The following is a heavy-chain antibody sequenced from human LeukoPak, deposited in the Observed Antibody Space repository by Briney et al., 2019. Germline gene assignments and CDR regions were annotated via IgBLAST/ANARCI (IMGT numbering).Heavy chain of an antibody. D-gene: IGHD3-22*01. J-gene: IGHJ4*02. V-gene: IGHV3-53*01. CDR3: ARGTSSGYFQLYFDY. Sequence: GGSLRLSCAASGFTFSSYGMSWVRQAPGKGLEWVSVIYSGGSTYYADSVKGRFTISRDNSKSTLYLQMNSLRAEDTAVYYCARGTSSGYFQLYFDYWGQGTLVTVSS. CDR1: GFTFSSYG. CDR2: IYSGGST.